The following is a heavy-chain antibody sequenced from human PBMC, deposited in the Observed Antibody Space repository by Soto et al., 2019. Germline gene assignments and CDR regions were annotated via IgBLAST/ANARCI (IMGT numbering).Heavy chain of an antibody. CDR2: INHSGST. Sequence: PSETLSLTCAVYGGSFSGYYWSWIRQPPGKGLEWIGEINHSGSTNYNPSLKSRVTISVDTSKNQFSLKLSSVTAADTAVYYCARDYYGSGSPYYGMDVWGKGTTVT. J-gene: IGHJ6*04. V-gene: IGHV4-34*01. CDR3: ARDYYGSGSPYYGMDV. D-gene: IGHD3-10*01. CDR1: GGSFSGYY.